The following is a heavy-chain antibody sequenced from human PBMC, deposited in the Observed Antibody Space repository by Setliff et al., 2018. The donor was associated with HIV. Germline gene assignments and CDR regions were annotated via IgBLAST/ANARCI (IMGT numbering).Heavy chain of an antibody. CDR3: TRELNGHTSSHYYFGLDV. V-gene: IGHV3-48*01. D-gene: IGHD6-6*01. CDR1: GFTFSSYA. CDR2: ISSSSSTI. J-gene: IGHJ6*02. Sequence: GGSLRLSCAASGFTFSSYAMTWVRQAPGKGLEWVSYISSSSSTIYYADSVKGRFTISRENAKNSLYLQMNNVRAGDTAVYYCTRELNGHTSSHYYFGLDVWGQGTTVTVSS.